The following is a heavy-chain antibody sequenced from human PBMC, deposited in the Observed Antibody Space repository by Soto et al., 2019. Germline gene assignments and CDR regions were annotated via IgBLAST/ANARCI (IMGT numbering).Heavy chain of an antibody. CDR1: GYTFTGYY. J-gene: IGHJ6*02. V-gene: IGHV1-2*04. CDR2: INPNSGGT. Sequence: QVQLVQSGAEVKKPGASVKVSCKASGYTFTGYYMHWVRQAPGQGLEWMGWINPNSGGTNYAQKFKGWVTMTRDTSISTAYMELSRLRSDDTAVYYCARIRAIAAAGTDGMDVWGQGTTVTVSS. CDR3: ARIRAIAAAGTDGMDV. D-gene: IGHD6-13*01.